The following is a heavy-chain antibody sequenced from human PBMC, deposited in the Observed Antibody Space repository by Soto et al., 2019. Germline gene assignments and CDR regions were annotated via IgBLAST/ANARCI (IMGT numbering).Heavy chain of an antibody. CDR1: GFTFSSHA. Sequence: GGSLRLSCAASGFTFSSHAMNWVRQAPGKGLEWVSSITSTSSTKSYADSVKGRFTISRDNAKNSLFLQMNSLRDEDTAVYYCGRRFSCVRGPYQYYAFGVWGQGTTVTVSS. D-gene: IGHD3-10*02. V-gene: IGHV3-48*02. J-gene: IGHJ6*02. CDR2: ITSTSSTK. CDR3: GRRFSCVRGPYQYYAFGV.